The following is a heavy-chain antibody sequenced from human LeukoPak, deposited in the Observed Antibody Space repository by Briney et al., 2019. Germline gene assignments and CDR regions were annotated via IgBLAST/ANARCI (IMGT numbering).Heavy chain of an antibody. Sequence: PSQTLSLTCTVSGGSISSGGYYWSWIRQHPGKGLEWIGYIYYSGSTYYNPSLKSRVTISVDTSKNQFSLKLSSVTAADTAVYYCARESMVTATGPYYYYGMDVWGQGTTVTVSS. D-gene: IGHD2-21*02. CDR1: GGSISSGGYY. CDR2: IYYSGST. J-gene: IGHJ6*02. CDR3: ARESMVTATGPYYYYGMDV. V-gene: IGHV4-31*03.